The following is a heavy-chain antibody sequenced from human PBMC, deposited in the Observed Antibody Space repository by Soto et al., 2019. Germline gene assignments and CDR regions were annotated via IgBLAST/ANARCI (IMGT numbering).Heavy chain of an antibody. CDR3: ARVQRLYGFDHYYYGMDV. D-gene: IGHD2-8*01. J-gene: IGHJ6*02. CDR2: IRGSGRTT. Sequence: EVQVLESGGGLVQPGGSLRLSCAASGFTFSPYAMSWVRRAPGKGLEWVSTIRGSGRTTYYADSVRGRFTISRDNSQNTLYLQMDSLRAEDTALYYCARVQRLYGFDHYYYGMDVWGQGTTVTVSS. V-gene: IGHV3-23*01. CDR1: GFTFSPYA.